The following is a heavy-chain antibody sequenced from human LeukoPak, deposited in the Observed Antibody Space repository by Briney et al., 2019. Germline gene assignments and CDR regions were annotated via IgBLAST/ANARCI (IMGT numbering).Heavy chain of an antibody. Sequence: ASVKVSCKASGYTFTGYYMHWVRQAPGQGPEWMGWINPNSGGTNYAQKFQGRVTMTRDTSISTAYMELSRLRSDDTAVYYCARVELATHSWFDPWGQGTLVTVSS. J-gene: IGHJ5*02. CDR2: INPNSGGT. V-gene: IGHV1-2*02. CDR3: ARVELATHSWFDP. D-gene: IGHD5-24*01. CDR1: GYTFTGYY.